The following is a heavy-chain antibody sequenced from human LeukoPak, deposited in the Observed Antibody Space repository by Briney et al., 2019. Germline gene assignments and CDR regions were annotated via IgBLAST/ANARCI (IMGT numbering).Heavy chain of an antibody. CDR3: ARDNSVGDIAWWFDP. CDR1: GYTFTSYY. Sequence: GASVKVSCKASGYTFTSYYIHWVRQAPGQGLEWIGLINPTGTRTGYAQKFQGRVTMTRDMSTSTDYMELSSLRSEDTAIYYCARDNSVGDIAWWFDPWGQGTLVTVST. J-gene: IGHJ5*02. D-gene: IGHD3-10*01. CDR2: INPTGTRT. V-gene: IGHV1-46*01.